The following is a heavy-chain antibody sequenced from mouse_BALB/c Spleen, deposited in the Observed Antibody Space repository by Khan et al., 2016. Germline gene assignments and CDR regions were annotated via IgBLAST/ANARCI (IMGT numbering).Heavy chain of an antibody. J-gene: IGHJ3*01. CDR3: SCGVDDCAFAY. Sequence: VQLQQSGAELVKPGASVKLSCTVSGFNIKDTYMHWVNQRPEQGLEWIGRIDPANGNTKYDPKFQDKATITADTSSNTAYLQLSSLTSEDTAVYYCSCGVDDCAFAYWGQGTLVPVSA. D-gene: IGHD2-4*01. CDR1: GFNIKDTY. V-gene: IGHV14-3*02. CDR2: IDPANGNT.